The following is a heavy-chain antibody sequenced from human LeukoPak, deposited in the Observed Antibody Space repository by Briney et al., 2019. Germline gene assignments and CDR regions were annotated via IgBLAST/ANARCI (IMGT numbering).Heavy chain of an antibody. V-gene: IGHV3-53*01. CDR1: GFTVSSNY. Sequence: QPGRSLRLSCAASGFTVSSNYMSWVRQAPGKGLEWVSVIYSGGSTYYVDSVKGRFTISRDNPKNTAYLQVNSLRAEDTAVYYCARDPYGTGAFDYWGQGTQVTVSS. CDR2: IYSGGST. D-gene: IGHD1-1*01. CDR3: ARDPYGTGAFDY. J-gene: IGHJ4*02.